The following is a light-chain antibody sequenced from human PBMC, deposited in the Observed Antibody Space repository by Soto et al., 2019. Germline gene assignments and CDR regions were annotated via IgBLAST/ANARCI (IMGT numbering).Light chain of an antibody. CDR2: SDD. CDR1: SFNIGNNA. Sequence: QLVLTQPPSMSEAPRQRVTISCSGSSFNIGNNAVSWYQQFPGKAPRLLIYSDDLLPSGVSDRFSGSKSGTSASLAISGLQSEDEADYYCAAWDDSLNGVVFGGGTQLTVL. J-gene: IGLJ3*02. V-gene: IGLV1-36*01. CDR3: AAWDDSLNGVV.